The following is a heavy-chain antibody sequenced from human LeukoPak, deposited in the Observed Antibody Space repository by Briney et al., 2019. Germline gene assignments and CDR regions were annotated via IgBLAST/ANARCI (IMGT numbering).Heavy chain of an antibody. V-gene: IGHV4-59*01. J-gene: IGHJ4*02. CDR2: IYYSGST. D-gene: IGHD3-10*01. Sequence: SETLSLTCTVSGGSISSYYWSWIRQPPGKGLEWIGYIYYSGSTNYNPSLKSRVAISVDTSKNQFSLNLSSVTAADTAVYYCARDRDLFDYWGQGTLVTVSS. CDR1: GGSISSYY. CDR3: ARDRDLFDY.